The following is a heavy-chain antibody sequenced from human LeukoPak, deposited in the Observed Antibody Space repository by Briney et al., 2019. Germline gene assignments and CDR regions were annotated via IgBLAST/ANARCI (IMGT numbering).Heavy chain of an antibody. J-gene: IGHJ4*02. V-gene: IGHV4-4*02. Sequence: SETLSLTCAVSGGSISSSDWWSWVRQPPGKGLEWIGETYHSGSTNYNPSLKSRVTISVDKSKNQFSLKLSSVTAADTAVYYCARGDSSGYPDSWGQGYLVTVSS. CDR1: GGSISSSDW. CDR2: TYHSGST. D-gene: IGHD3-22*01. CDR3: ARGDSSGYPDS.